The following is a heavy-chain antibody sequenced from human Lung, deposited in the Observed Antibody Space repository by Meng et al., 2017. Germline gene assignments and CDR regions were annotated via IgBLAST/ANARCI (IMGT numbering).Heavy chain of an antibody. CDR3: ARDGGNYDFDY. D-gene: IGHD1-7*01. J-gene: IGHJ4*02. CDR1: GYTFIDAY. Sequence: QGQLGQFGGEVKRPGASVQLSCRASGYTFIDAYVPWVRQAPGQGLEWMGRIIPSSGDANSAQKFLGRVTLTWDTSISTAYMELSSLRSDDTAIYYCARDGGNYDFDYWGQGTLVTVSS. CDR2: IIPSSGDA. V-gene: IGHV1-2*06.